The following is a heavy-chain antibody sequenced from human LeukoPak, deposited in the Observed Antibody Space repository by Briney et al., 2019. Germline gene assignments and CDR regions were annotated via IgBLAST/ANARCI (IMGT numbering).Heavy chain of an antibody. J-gene: IGHJ4*02. D-gene: IGHD2/OR15-2a*01. CDR1: GGSISTYY. V-gene: IGHV4-4*07. CDR2: MYSSGST. Sequence: SSETLSLTCTVSGGSISTYYWNWIRQPAGKGLEWIGRMYSSGSTNYNPSLKSRVTMSVDTSKNQFSLKLTSVTAADTAVYYCAREITSGYYFLDYWGQGTLVTVSS. CDR3: AREITSGYYFLDY.